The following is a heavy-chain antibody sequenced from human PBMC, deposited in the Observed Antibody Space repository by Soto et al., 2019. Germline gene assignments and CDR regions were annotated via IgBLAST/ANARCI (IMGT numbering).Heavy chain of an antibody. J-gene: IGHJ4*02. Sequence: PGGSLRLSCAASGFTFSSYGMHWVRQAPGKGLEWVAVISYDGSNKYYADSVKGRFTISRDNSKNTLYLQMNSLRAEDTAVYYCAKDPRDGYNYCPIDYWGQGTLVTVSS. V-gene: IGHV3-30*18. CDR1: GFTFSSYG. D-gene: IGHD5-12*01. CDR3: AKDPRDGYNYCPIDY. CDR2: ISYDGSNK.